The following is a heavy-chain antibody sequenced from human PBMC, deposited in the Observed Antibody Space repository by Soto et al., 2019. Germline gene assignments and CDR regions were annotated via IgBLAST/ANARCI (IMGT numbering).Heavy chain of an antibody. Sequence: PGESLKISCKASGYTFTNYWVGWVRQMPGKGLEWMGVIYPGDSDTRYSPSFQGQVTISADKSTSTAYVQWSSLKASDTAMYYCARRATYYHYFDYWGQGTLVTVSS. CDR3: ARRATYYHYFDY. J-gene: IGHJ4*02. V-gene: IGHV5-51*01. D-gene: IGHD3-16*01. CDR2: IYPGDSDT. CDR1: GYTFTNYW.